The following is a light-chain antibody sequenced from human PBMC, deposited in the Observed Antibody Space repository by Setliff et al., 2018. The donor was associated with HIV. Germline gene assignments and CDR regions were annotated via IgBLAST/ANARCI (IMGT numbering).Light chain of an antibody. Sequence: SVLTQPASVSGSPGQSITISCTGSNNDIGDYNYVSWYQQHPVNTPKLIIYDVTNRPSGVSDRFSASKSGNTASLTISGLQADDEADYYCSSWTGSSTLMFGTGTKVTVL. V-gene: IGLV2-14*03. J-gene: IGLJ1*01. CDR3: SSWTGSSTLM. CDR2: DVT. CDR1: NNDIGDYNY.